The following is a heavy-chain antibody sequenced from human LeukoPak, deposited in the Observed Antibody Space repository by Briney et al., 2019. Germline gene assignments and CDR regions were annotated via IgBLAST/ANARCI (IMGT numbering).Heavy chain of an antibody. D-gene: IGHD2-2*02. CDR1: GGTFSSYA. CDR3: ARAIVVPAAILANYYSYYMDV. CDR2: VIPIFGTA. V-gene: IGHV1-69*13. Sequence: SVKVSCKASGGTFSSYAISWVRQAPGQGLEWMGGVIPIFGTANYAQKFQGRVTITADESTSTAYMELSSLRAEDTAVYSCARAIVVPAAILANYYSYYMDVWGKATTVTVSS. J-gene: IGHJ6*03.